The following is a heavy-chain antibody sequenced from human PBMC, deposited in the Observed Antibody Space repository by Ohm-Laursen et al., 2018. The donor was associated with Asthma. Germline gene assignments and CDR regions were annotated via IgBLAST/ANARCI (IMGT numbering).Heavy chain of an antibody. J-gene: IGHJ4*02. CDR3: ASLDTSGYYAVR. Sequence: GSLRLSCAASGFTFSSYSMNWVRQAPGKGLEWVSYITSYSSTTYYADSVKGRFTISRDNAKNSLSLQANSLRAEDTAVYYCASLDTSGYYAVRWGQGTLVTVSS. V-gene: IGHV3-48*04. D-gene: IGHD3-22*01. CDR2: ITSYSSTT. CDR1: GFTFSSYS.